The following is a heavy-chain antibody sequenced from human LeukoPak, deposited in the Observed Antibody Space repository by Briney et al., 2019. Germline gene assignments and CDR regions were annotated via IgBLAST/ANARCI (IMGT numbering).Heavy chain of an antibody. CDR2: IYYSGST. D-gene: IGHD6-13*01. CDR3: ASDQRQQLSY. Sequence: SETLSLTCAVYGGSFSDYYWSWIRQPPGKGLEWIGYIYYSGSTNYNPSLKSRVTISVDTSKNQFSLKLSSVTAADTAVYYCASDQRQQLSYWGQGTLVTVSS. J-gene: IGHJ4*02. CDR1: GGSFSDYY. V-gene: IGHV4-59*12.